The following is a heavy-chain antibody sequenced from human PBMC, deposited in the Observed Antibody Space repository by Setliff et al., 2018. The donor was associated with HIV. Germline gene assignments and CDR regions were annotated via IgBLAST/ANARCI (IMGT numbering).Heavy chain of an antibody. Sequence: ASVKVSCKASGFSFASYGIAWVRQAPGQGLEYMGWVSGYNGDTVYAQSFQGKVTMTTDRSTTTGYMELRSLRSDDTAIYYCARDGGSYLRYFDYWGQGTLVTVSS. V-gene: IGHV1-18*01. J-gene: IGHJ4*02. CDR1: GFSFASYG. D-gene: IGHD1-26*01. CDR3: ARDGGSYLRYFDY. CDR2: VSGYNGDT.